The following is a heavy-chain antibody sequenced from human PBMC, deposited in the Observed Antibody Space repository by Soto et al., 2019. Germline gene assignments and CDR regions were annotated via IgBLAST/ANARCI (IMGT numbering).Heavy chain of an antibody. CDR2: IYYSGST. V-gene: IGHV4-39*01. J-gene: IGHJ4*02. CDR1: STSTYY. Sequence: STSTYYWGWIRQPPGKGLEWIGSIYYSGSTYYNPSLKSRVTIPVDTSKNQFSLKLSSVTAADTAVYYCANSYGDYVSYWGQGTLVTAPQ. D-gene: IGHD4-17*01. CDR3: ANSYGDYVSY.